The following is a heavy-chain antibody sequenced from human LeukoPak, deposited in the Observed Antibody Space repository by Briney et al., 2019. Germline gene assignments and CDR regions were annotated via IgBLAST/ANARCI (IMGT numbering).Heavy chain of an antibody. CDR3: AREYGGNPENNWFDP. CDR2: IYYSGST. J-gene: IGHJ5*02. V-gene: IGHV4-30-4*07. Sequence: SQTLSLTCAVSGGSISSGGYSWSWIRQPPGKGLEWIGYIYYSGSTYYNPSLKSRVTISVGTSKNQFSLKLSSVTAADTAVYYCAREYGGNPENNWFDPWGQGTLVTVSS. CDR1: GGSISSGGYS. D-gene: IGHD4-23*01.